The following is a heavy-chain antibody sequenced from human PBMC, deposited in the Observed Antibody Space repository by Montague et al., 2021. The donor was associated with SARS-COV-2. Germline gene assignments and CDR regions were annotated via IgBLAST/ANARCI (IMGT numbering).Heavy chain of an antibody. CDR2: IYYSGST. D-gene: IGHD3-22*01. CDR3: ARVRARITMIVVVINGGFDP. J-gene: IGHJ5*02. Sequence: TLSLTCTVSGRSISSGGYYWSWIHQHPGKGLEWIGYIYYSGSTYYNPSLKSRVTISVDTSKNQFSLKLSSVTAADTAVYYCARVRARITMIVVVINGGFDPWGQGTLVTVSS. V-gene: IGHV4-31*03. CDR1: GRSISSGGYY.